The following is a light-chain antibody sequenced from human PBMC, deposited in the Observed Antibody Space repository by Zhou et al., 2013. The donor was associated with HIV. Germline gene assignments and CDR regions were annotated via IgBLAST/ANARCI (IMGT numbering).Light chain of an antibody. V-gene: IGKV3-11*01. CDR3: QQRTNWPPIT. Sequence: EIVLTQSPATLSLSPGERATLSCRAGQNIRTSLAWYQQKPGQPPRLLIYDASHRATGVPARFSGSGSGTDFTLTISNLESEDFAVYYCQQRTNWPPITFGQGTRLDFK. CDR1: QNIRTS. CDR2: DAS. J-gene: IGKJ5*01.